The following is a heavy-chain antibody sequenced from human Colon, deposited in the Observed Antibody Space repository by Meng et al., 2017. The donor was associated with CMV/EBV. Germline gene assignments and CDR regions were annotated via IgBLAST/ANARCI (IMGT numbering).Heavy chain of an antibody. CDR2: TYYSSQCYK. V-gene: IGHV6-1*01. J-gene: IGHJ5*02. Sequence: PRRVSPMRTLPLPGPLSWDSVSRDVPALNWITQAPSGGLEWRGRTYYSSQCYKGYAVPSRSRITINPDTAKNQCSLRLHSMTPEATAVYFCASGGKYTSGSYFDPWGQGTLVTVSS. CDR1: WDSVSRDVPA. CDR3: ASGGKYTSGSYFDP. D-gene: IGHD6-19*01.